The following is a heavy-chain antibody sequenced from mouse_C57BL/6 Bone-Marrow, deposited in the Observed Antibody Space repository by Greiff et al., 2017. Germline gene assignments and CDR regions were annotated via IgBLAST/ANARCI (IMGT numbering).Heavy chain of an antibody. CDR2: ISSGGSYT. V-gene: IGHV5-6*01. D-gene: IGHD1-1*01. CDR1: GFTFSSYG. CDR3: ERQGRFLRAWFAY. J-gene: IGHJ3*01. Sequence: EVNLVESGGDLVKPGGSLKLSCAASGFTFSSYGMSWVRQTPDKRLEWVATISSGGSYTYYPDSVKGRFTISRDNAKNTLYLQMSSLKSEETAMYDCERQGRFLRAWFAYWGRGTLVTVSA.